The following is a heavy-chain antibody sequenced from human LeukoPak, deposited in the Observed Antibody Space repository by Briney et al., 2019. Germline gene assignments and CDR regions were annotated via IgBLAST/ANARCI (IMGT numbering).Heavy chain of an antibody. V-gene: IGHV1-18*01. CDR1: GYTFTSYG. CDR3: ARGRFPASSSPNFDY. CDR2: ISAYNGNT. D-gene: IGHD6-6*01. J-gene: IGHJ4*02. Sequence: ASVKVSCKASGYTFTSYGISWVRQAPGQGLEWMGWISAYNGNTNYAQKLQGRVTMTTDTSTSTAYMELSSLRSEDTAVYYCARGRFPASSSPNFDYWGQGTLVTVSS.